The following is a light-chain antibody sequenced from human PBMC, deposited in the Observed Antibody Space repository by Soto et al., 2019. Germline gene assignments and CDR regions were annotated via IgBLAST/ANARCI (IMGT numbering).Light chain of an antibody. J-gene: IGKJ5*01. CDR2: TTS. CDR3: QQSYSTPIT. V-gene: IGKV1-17*03. Sequence: DIQMTQSPSAMSASVGDRVTITCRASQNIGSSLAWFQQKPGKVPKRLIHTTSTLESGVPSRFSGSGSVTEFTLTISSLQPEDFATYYCQQSYSTPITFGQGTRLEIK. CDR1: QNIGSS.